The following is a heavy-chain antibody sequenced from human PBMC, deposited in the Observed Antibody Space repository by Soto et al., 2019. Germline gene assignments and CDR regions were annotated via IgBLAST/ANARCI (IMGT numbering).Heavy chain of an antibody. V-gene: IGHV3-21*01. CDR2: ISSSSTYI. CDR3: ARVFGYCSGGACSSLDY. J-gene: IGHJ4*02. Sequence: EVQLVESGGGLVKPGGSLRLSCAASGFTFSSHTMNWVRQAPGKGLEWASSISSSSTYIYYADSVKGRFTISRDNAKNSLYLQMNSLRAEDTAVYYCARVFGYCSGGACSSLDYWGQGTLVTVSS. CDR1: GFTFSSHT. D-gene: IGHD2-15*01.